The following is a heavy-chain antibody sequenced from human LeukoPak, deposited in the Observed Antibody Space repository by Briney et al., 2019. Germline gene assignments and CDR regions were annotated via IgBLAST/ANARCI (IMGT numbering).Heavy chain of an antibody. D-gene: IGHD3-10*01. J-gene: IGHJ3*02. CDR2: ISSSSSYI. Sequence: GGSLRLSCAASGFTFSSYSMNWVRQAPGRGLEWVSSISSSSSYIYYADSVKGRFTISRDNAKNSLYLQMNSLRAEDTAVYYCARESPVRAFDIWGQGTMVTVSS. V-gene: IGHV3-21*01. CDR1: GFTFSSYS. CDR3: ARESPVRAFDI.